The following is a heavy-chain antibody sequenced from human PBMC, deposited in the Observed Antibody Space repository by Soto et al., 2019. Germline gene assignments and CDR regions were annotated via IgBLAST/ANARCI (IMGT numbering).Heavy chain of an antibody. V-gene: IGHV3-33*01. J-gene: IGHJ6*03. CDR1: GFTFSSYG. CDR2: IWYDGSNK. CDR3: ARGVSELRFLEWFKDYYYMDV. Sequence: GGSLRLSCAASGFTFSSYGMHWVRQAPGKGLEWVAVIWYDGSNKYYADSVKGRFTISRDNSKNTLYLQMNSLRAEDTAVYYCARGVSELRFLEWFKDYYYMDVWGKGTTVTVSS. D-gene: IGHD3-3*01.